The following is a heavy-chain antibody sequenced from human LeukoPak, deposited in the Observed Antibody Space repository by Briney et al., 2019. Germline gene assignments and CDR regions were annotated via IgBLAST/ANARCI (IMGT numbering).Heavy chain of an antibody. J-gene: IGHJ4*02. Sequence: ASVKVSCKASGYTFTSYGISWVRQAPGQGLEWMGWINPNSGGTNYAQKFQGRVAMTRDTSISTAYMELSRLRSDDTAVYYCARDGEMNLNYWGQGTLVTVSS. CDR2: INPNSGGT. V-gene: IGHV1-2*02. CDR1: GYTFTSYG. D-gene: IGHD5-24*01. CDR3: ARDGEMNLNY.